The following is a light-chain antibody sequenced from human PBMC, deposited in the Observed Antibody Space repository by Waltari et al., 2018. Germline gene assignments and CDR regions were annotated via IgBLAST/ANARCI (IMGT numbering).Light chain of an antibody. J-gene: IGKJ1*01. Sequence: DIQMTQSPSTLSASVGDRVTITCRASQSLNNWLAWYQQKPGEAPKLRIYWASSLQSGVPSRFSGSASGTEFTLTISNLQPDDFAIYYCQQYNRWPRTFGQGTKVEI. CDR1: QSLNNW. V-gene: IGKV1-5*03. CDR3: QQYNRWPRT. CDR2: WAS.